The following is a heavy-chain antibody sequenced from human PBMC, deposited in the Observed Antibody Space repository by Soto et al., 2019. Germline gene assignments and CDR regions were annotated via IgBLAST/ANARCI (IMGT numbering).Heavy chain of an antibody. V-gene: IGHV4-39*01. CDR1: GGSISSSSYY. CDR3: ARHGRIQLWTGREVPYL. J-gene: IGHJ5*02. D-gene: IGHD5-18*01. CDR2: IYYSGST. Sequence: PSETLSLTCTVSGGSISSSSYYWGWIRQPPGKGLVWIGSIYYSGSTYYNPSLKSRVTISVDTSKNQFSLKLSSVTAADTAVYYCARHGRIQLWTGREVPYLWGQGTLVTVSS.